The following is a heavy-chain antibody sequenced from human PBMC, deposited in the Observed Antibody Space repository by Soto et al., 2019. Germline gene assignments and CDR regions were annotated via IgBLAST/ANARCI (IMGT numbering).Heavy chain of an antibody. V-gene: IGHV3-20*04. CDR1: GFSIGDYG. Sequence: EVQLVESGGGVVRPGGSLRLSCAASGFSIGDYGMSWVRQAPGKGLEWVSAINWNGGSRGYADSVKGRFTISRDTATNSLYLQMNSLRAEDTALYYCARGGDYDSSGYPSDYWGQGTLVSVSS. J-gene: IGHJ4*02. CDR2: INWNGGSR. D-gene: IGHD3-22*01. CDR3: ARGGDYDSSGYPSDY.